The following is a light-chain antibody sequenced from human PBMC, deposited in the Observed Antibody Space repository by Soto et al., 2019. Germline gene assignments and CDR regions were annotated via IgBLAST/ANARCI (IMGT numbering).Light chain of an antibody. CDR1: QRVRSSY. CDR3: QQYGRSPPFT. CDR2: GAS. J-gene: IGKJ2*01. V-gene: IGKV3-20*01. Sequence: EIVLTQSPGTLSLSPGERATLSCRASQRVRSSYLAWYQQKPGQAPRLLIYGASSRATGIPDRFSGGGSGTDFTLTISRLEPEDFAVYFCQQYGRSPPFTFGQGTKVEI.